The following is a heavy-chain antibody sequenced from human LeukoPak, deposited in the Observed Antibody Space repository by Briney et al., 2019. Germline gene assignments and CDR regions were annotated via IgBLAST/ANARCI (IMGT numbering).Heavy chain of an antibody. CDR3: ARYFSGRRGYSCGYSALGYFDY. Sequence: SETLSLTCTVSGGSISSYYWSWIRQPPGKGLEWIGYIYYSGSTNYNPSLKSRVTISVDTSKNQFSLKLSSVTAADTAVYYCARYFSGRRGYSCGYSALGYFDYWGQGTLVTVSS. CDR1: GGSISSYY. V-gene: IGHV4-59*08. CDR2: IYYSGST. J-gene: IGHJ4*02. D-gene: IGHD5-18*01.